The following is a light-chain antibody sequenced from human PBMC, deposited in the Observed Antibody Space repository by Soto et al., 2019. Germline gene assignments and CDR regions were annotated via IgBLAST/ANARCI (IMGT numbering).Light chain of an antibody. Sequence: EIVLTQSPGTLSLSPGERATLSCRASQSVSSSYLAWCQQKPGQAPRLLIYGASNRATGIPDRISGSGSGTDFTLTISRLEPEDFAVYYRQQYGSSPWTFGQGTKVDIK. CDR1: QSVSSSY. V-gene: IGKV3-20*01. CDR2: GAS. CDR3: QQYGSSPWT. J-gene: IGKJ1*01.